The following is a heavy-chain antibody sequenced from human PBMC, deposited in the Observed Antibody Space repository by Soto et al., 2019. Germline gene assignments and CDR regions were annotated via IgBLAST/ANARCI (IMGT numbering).Heavy chain of an antibody. D-gene: IGHD3-22*01. V-gene: IGHV3-21*01. CDR2: ISSSSSYI. J-gene: IGHJ4*02. CDR3: ARDPVRGYRRKFDY. Sequence: GGSLRLSCAASGFTFSSYSMNWVRQAPGKGLEWVSSISSSSSYIYYADSVKGRFTISRDNAKNSLYLQMNSLRAEDTAVYYCARDPVRGYRRKFDYWGQGTLVTVSS. CDR1: GFTFSSYS.